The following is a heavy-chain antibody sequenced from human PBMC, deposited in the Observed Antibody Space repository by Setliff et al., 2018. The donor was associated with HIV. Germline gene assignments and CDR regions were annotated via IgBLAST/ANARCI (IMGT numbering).Heavy chain of an antibody. CDR2: INHSGST. V-gene: IGHV4-34*01. CDR1: GGSFSGYY. J-gene: IGHJ4*02. Sequence: ASETLSLTCAVYGGSFSGYYWTWIRQPPGKGLEWIGEINHSGSTNYSPSLKSRVTISVDKSKNQFSLKLSSVTAADTAVYYCARAYVWGSYRFIDFWGQGTLVTVSS. D-gene: IGHD3-16*02. CDR3: ARAYVWGSYRFIDF.